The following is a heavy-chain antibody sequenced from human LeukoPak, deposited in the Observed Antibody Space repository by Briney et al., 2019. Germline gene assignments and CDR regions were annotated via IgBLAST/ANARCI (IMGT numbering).Heavy chain of an antibody. D-gene: IGHD2-2*01. CDR3: AKDPIDIVVVPAARDDY. CDR2: ISGSGGST. Sequence: GGSLRLSCAASGFTFSSYAMSWVRQAPGKGLEWVSAISGSGGSTYYADSVKGRFTISRDNSKNTLYLQMNSLRAEDTAVYYCAKDPIDIVVVPAARDDYWGQGTLVTVSS. V-gene: IGHV3-23*01. J-gene: IGHJ4*02. CDR1: GFTFSSYA.